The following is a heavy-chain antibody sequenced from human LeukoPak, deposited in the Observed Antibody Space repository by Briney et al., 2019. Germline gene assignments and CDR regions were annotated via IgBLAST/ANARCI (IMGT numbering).Heavy chain of an antibody. CDR2: MNPNSGNT. J-gene: IGHJ3*01. V-gene: IGHV1-8*01. CDR1: GYTFTSYD. D-gene: IGHD3-16*02. CDR3: ARSRYYDYVWESYRTDG. Sequence: AASVKVSCKASGYTFTSYDINWVRQATGQGLEWMGWMNPNSGNTGYAQKFQGRVTMTRNTSISTAYMELSSLRSEDTAVYYCARSRYYDYVWESYRTDGWGQGTMVTVSS.